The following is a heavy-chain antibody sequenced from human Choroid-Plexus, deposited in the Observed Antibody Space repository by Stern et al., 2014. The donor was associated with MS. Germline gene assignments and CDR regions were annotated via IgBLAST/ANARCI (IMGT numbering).Heavy chain of an antibody. D-gene: IGHD3-3*01. V-gene: IGHV1-2*02. CDR2: INPNTGGT. J-gene: IGHJ6*02. Sequence: QLVQSGAEVKKLGASVKVSCKTSGYIFTGYYIHWVRQAPGQGLEWMAWINPNTGGTKYAQKFQSRVTMSRDTSISTAYVELSSLTSDDTAVYYCARDQRGITIFGVVTDYYYLGMDVWGQGTTVTVSS. CDR1: GYIFTGYY. CDR3: ARDQRGITIFGVVTDYYYLGMDV.